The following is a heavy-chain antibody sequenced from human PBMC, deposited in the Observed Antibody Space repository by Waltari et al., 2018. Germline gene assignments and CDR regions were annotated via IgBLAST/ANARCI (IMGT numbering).Heavy chain of an antibody. J-gene: IGHJ6*03. CDR2: ISWNSGSI. CDR1: GFTFDDYA. Sequence: EVQLVESGGGLVQPGRSLRLSCAASGFTFDDYAMHWVRQAPGKGLEWVSGISWNSGSIGYADSVKGRFTISRDNAKNSLYLQMNSLRAEDMALYYCAKARTGEDYYYMDVWGKGTTVTVSS. D-gene: IGHD2-8*02. CDR3: AKARTGEDYYYMDV. V-gene: IGHV3-9*03.